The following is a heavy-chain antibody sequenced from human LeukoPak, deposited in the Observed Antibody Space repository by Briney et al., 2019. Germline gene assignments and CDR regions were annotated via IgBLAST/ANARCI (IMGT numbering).Heavy chain of an antibody. V-gene: IGHV1-2*02. D-gene: IGHD5-18*01. CDR3: AREESYSYGY. CDR1: GYTFTAYY. CDR2: INPNSGGT. J-gene: IGHJ4*02. Sequence: ASVKVSCKASGYTFTAYYMHWVRQAPGQGLEWMGWINPNSGGTDYAQKLQGRVTMTRDTSISTAYMELSRLRSDDTAVYYCAREESYSYGYWGQGTLVTVSS.